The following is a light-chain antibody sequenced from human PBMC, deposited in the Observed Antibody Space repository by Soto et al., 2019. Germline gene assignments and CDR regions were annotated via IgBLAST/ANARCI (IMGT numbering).Light chain of an antibody. J-gene: IGLJ2*01. Sequence: QSALTQPASVSGSPGQSITISCTGTSSDVGGYNYVSWYQQHPGKAPKLMIYDVGNRPSGVSNRFSGSKSGNTASLTISGLQAEDEADYYCSSYTSSRTPVFGGGTKLTVL. V-gene: IGLV2-14*01. CDR3: SSYTSSRTPV. CDR1: SSDVGGYNY. CDR2: DVG.